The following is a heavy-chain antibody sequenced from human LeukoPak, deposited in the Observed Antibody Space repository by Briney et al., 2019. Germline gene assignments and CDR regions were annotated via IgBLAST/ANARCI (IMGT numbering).Heavy chain of an antibody. Sequence: GGSLRLSCAASGFTFSSYWMHWVRQAPGKGLVWVANIKEDGSETYYVDSVKGRFTISRDDAKNSLYLQMNNLRAEDTAVYYCARVDYDSQSFFDYWGQGTLVTVSS. D-gene: IGHD3-22*01. CDR1: GFTFSSYW. V-gene: IGHV3-7*04. J-gene: IGHJ4*02. CDR2: IKEDGSET. CDR3: ARVDYDSQSFFDY.